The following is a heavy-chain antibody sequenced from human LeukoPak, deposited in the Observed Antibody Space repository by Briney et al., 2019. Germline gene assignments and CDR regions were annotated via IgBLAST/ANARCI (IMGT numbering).Heavy chain of an antibody. CDR3: ARTVITTMRRFDY. Sequence: PGGSPRLSCAASGFTFSSYSMNWVRQAPGKGLGWGSSISSSSSYIYYADSVKGRFTISRDNAKNSLYLQMNSLRAEDTAVYYCARTVITTMRRFDYWGQGTLVTVSS. J-gene: IGHJ4*02. CDR2: ISSSSSYI. CDR1: GFTFSSYS. V-gene: IGHV3-21*01. D-gene: IGHD3-22*01.